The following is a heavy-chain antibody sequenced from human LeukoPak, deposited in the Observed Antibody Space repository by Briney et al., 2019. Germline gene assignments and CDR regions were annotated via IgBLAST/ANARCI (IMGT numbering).Heavy chain of an antibody. J-gene: IGHJ4*02. CDR3: AGGFGFLIES. D-gene: IGHD3-3*01. Sequence: GGTLRLSCAASGFTFSTYYMAWVRQAPGKGLEWVANIKQDGSEKYYGGSVKGRFTISRDNAKNSLYLQLNSLGVEDTAVYFCAGGFGFLIESWGQGALVTVSS. V-gene: IGHV3-7*04. CDR1: GFTFSTYY. CDR2: IKQDGSEK.